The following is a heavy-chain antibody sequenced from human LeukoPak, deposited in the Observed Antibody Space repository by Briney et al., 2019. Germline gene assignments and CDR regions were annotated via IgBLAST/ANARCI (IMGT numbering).Heavy chain of an antibody. CDR1: GGSISSGNYY. D-gene: IGHD3-22*01. J-gene: IGHJ4*02. V-gene: IGHV4-61*02. CDR2: IYTSGST. Sequence: SETLSLTCSVSGGSISSGNYYWSWIRQPAGKGLEWIGRIYTSGSTNYNPSLKSRVTISVDTSKNQFSLKLSSVTAADTAVYYCARQGGDYYDSSGYPYDYWGQGTLVTVSS. CDR3: ARQGGDYYDSSGYPYDY.